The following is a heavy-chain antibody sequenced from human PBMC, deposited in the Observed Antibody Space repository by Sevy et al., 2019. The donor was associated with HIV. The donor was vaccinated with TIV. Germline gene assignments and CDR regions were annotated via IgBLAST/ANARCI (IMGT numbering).Heavy chain of an antibody. D-gene: IGHD6-13*01. CDR2: IKQDGSEK. J-gene: IGHJ6*03. Sequence: GGSLRLSCAVSGFTFSSYWMSWVRQAPGKGLEWVAHIKQDGSEKYYVDSVKGRFTISRDNAKNSLYLQMNSLRAEDTAVYYCARAEYYSSWYYGDYYNYYMDVWGKGTTVTVSS. CDR3: ARAEYYSSWYYGDYYNYYMDV. CDR1: GFTFSSYW. V-gene: IGHV3-7*03.